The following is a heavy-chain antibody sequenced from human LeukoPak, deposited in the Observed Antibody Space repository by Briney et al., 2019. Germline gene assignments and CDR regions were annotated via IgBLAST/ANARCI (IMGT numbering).Heavy chain of an antibody. CDR2: TWYDGSNK. Sequence: SGGSLRLSCAASGFTFSSYGMRWVRQAPGKGLEWVAVTWYDGSNKYYADSVKGRFTISRDNSKNTLYLQMNSLRAEDTAVYYCASGIAVTSPVHWGQGTLVTVSS. V-gene: IGHV3-30*19. CDR3: ASGIAVTSPVH. D-gene: IGHD4-11*01. CDR1: GFTFSSYG. J-gene: IGHJ1*01.